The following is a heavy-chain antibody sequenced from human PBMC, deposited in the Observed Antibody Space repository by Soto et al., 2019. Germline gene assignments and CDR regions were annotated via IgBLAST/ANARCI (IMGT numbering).Heavy chain of an antibody. D-gene: IGHD3-10*01. CDR3: ARCELGGGWFGECRYFDY. CDR2: IIPLFGTA. Sequence: SVKVSCKASGGTFSSYAISWVRQAPVQGLEWMGGIIPLFGTANYAQKFQGRVTITADESTSTAYMELSSLRSEDTAVYYCARCELGGGWFGECRYFDYWGQGTLVTVSS. V-gene: IGHV1-69*13. J-gene: IGHJ4*02. CDR1: GGTFSSYA.